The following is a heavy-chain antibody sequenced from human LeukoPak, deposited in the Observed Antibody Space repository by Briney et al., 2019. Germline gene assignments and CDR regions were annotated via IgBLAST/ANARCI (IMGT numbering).Heavy chain of an antibody. D-gene: IGHD5-12*01. Sequence: PGRSLRLSCTVSGFNFGDYTMTWVRQAPGKGLEWVSFIRSKNFGETQEYAAAVKGRFTISRDDSKNITYLEMNSLKTEDTAVYCYSGHDSIYFDYWGQGTLVTVSS. V-gene: IGHV3-49*04. CDR1: GFNFGDYT. CDR3: SGHDSIYFDY. CDR2: IRSKNFGETQ. J-gene: IGHJ4*02.